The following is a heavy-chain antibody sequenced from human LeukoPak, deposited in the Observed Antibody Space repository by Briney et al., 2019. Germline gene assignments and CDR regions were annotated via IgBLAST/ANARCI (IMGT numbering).Heavy chain of an antibody. V-gene: IGHV3-11*01. CDR3: ARGSEMATTDFDY. CDR2: VSSSGSTI. J-gene: IGHJ4*02. Sequence: GGSLRLSCAASGFTFSDYYMSWIRQAPGKGLEWVSYVSSSGSTIYYADSVKGRFTISRDNAKNSLYLQMNSLRAEDTAVYYCARGSEMATTDFDYWGQGTLVTVSS. D-gene: IGHD5-12*01. CDR1: GFTFSDYY.